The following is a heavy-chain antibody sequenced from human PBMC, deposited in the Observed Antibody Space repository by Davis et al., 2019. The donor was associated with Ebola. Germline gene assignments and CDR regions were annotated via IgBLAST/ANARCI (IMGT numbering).Heavy chain of an antibody. CDR3: ARDSLRLGELLELSYNYGMDV. CDR2: ISGSGGNT. CDR1: VITFSSYA. Sequence: GGSLRLSCADSVITFSSYAMTWVRQAPGKGLEWVSAISGSGGNTYYADSVKGRFTISRDNSKKTMYLQMNSLRAEDTAVYYCARDSLRLGELLELSYNYGMDVWGQGTTVTVSS. J-gene: IGHJ6*02. D-gene: IGHD3-10*01. V-gene: IGHV3-23*01.